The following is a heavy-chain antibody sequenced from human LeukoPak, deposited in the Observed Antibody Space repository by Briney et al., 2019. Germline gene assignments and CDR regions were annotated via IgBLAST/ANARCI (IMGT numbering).Heavy chain of an antibody. CDR3: ARALYCSGGSCYSPQNNWFDP. J-gene: IGHJ5*02. CDR1: GGSISSGGYS. V-gene: IGHV4-30-2*01. D-gene: IGHD2-15*01. CDR2: IYHSGST. Sequence: SETLSLTCAVSGGSISSGGYSWSWIRQPPGKGLEWIGYIYHSGSTYYNPSLKSRVTISVDRSKYQFSLKLSSVTAADTAVYYCARALYCSGGSCYSPQNNWFDPWGQGTLVTVSS.